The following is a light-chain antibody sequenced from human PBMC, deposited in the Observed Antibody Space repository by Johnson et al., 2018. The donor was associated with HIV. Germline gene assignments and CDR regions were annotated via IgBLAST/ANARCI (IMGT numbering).Light chain of an antibody. CDR2: ENK. CDR1: SSNVGNNY. V-gene: IGLV1-51*02. CDR3: GTWDSSLSAGRA. J-gene: IGLJ1*01. Sequence: HSVLTQPPSVSAAPGQKVTIYCSGSSSNVGNNYVSWYQQLPGTAPKLLIHENKKRPSGIPDRFSGSKSGTSATLGITGLQTGDEADYYCGTWDSSLSAGRAFGTGTKVTVL.